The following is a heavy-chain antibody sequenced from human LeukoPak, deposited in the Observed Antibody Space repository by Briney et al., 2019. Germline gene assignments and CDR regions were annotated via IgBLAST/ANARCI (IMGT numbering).Heavy chain of an antibody. J-gene: IGHJ6*04. Sequence: SESLSLTCAVHGESFSGYYWSWIREPPGKGLECIGEINHSGSTNYNPSIKSRVTISVDTSKNQRSLKLSSVTAADTAVYYCARRVRGFSKGYGMEVWGKGTTVTVCS. V-gene: IGHV4-34*01. CDR3: ARRVRGFSKGYGMEV. D-gene: IGHD3-10*01. CDR2: INHSGST. CDR1: GESFSGYY.